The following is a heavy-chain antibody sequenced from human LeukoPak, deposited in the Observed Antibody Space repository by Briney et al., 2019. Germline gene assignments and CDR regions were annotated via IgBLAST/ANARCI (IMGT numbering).Heavy chain of an antibody. D-gene: IGHD5-12*01. Sequence: SETLSLTCTLSGGSIRRYYWSCIRQSPGKGGEWIGYIYYSRSTKYNPSLKSRVPISVDTSKNQFPLELSAVTDADTAGYYCARVLSGYDYSNWFDSWGQGTLVTVSS. CDR2: IYYSRST. CDR1: GGSIRRYY. CDR3: ARVLSGYDYSNWFDS. J-gene: IGHJ5*01. V-gene: IGHV4-59*01.